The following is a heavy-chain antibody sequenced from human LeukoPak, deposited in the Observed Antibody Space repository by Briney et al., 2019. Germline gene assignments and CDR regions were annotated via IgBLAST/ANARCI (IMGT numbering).Heavy chain of an antibody. V-gene: IGHV4-39*07. CDR3: ARAVWDAGLFDY. Sequence: PSETLSLTCTVSGGSISGSSYYWGWIRQPPGKGLEWIGSIYYSGSTYYNPSLKSRVTISVDTSKNQFSLKLSSVTAADTAVYYCARAVWDAGLFDYWGQGTLVTVSS. D-gene: IGHD1-26*01. CDR2: IYYSGST. CDR1: GGSISGSSYY. J-gene: IGHJ4*02.